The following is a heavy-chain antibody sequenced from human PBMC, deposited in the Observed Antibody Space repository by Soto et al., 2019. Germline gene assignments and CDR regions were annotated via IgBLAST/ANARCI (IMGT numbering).Heavy chain of an antibody. J-gene: IGHJ4*02. CDR2: ISSSSSYI. Sequence: EVQLVESGGGVVKPGGSLRLSCAASGFTFSSYSMNWVRQAPGKGLEWVSSISSSSSYIYYADSVKGRFTISRDNAQNSLYLQMDSLRAEDTAVYFCARGKQDYYDSSGYYSWFDYWGQGILVTVSP. V-gene: IGHV3-21*01. CDR1: GFTFSSYS. CDR3: ARGKQDYYDSSGYYSWFDY. D-gene: IGHD3-22*01.